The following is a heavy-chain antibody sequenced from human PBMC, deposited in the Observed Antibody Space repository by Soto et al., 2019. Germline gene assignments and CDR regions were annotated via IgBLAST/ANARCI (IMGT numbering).Heavy chain of an antibody. CDR1: GGSISSYY. Sequence: QVQLQESGPGLVKPSETLSLTCTVSGGSISSYYWSWIRQPPGKGLEWIGYIYYSGSTNYNPSLKSRVTITLATSKNHFSQKLSSVTAADTAVYYCAREGYSSSWYARGAFDIWGQGTMVTVSS. D-gene: IGHD6-13*01. V-gene: IGHV4-59*01. CDR2: IYYSGST. CDR3: AREGYSSSWYARGAFDI. J-gene: IGHJ3*02.